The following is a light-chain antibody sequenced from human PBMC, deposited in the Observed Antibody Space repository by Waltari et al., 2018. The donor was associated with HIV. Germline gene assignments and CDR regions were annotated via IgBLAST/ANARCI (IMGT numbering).Light chain of an antibody. CDR1: SSNICGNF. CDR3: AAWDDSLSGLYV. CDR2: RDN. V-gene: IGLV1-47*01. J-gene: IGLJ1*01. Sequence: QSVLTQPPSASGTPGQRVTISCSGSSSNICGNFVYWYQQLPGTAPKLLIYRDNQRPSGVPDRFSGSKSGTSASLAINGLRSEDEADYYCAAWDDSLSGLYVFGTGTKVTVL.